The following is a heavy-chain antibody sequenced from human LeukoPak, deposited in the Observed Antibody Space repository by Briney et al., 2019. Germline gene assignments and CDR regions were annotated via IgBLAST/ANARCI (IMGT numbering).Heavy chain of an antibody. CDR2: IYTSGST. J-gene: IGHJ5*02. CDR3: ARYCSSTSCYTGFDP. D-gene: IGHD2-2*02. V-gene: IGHV4-61*02. Sequence: SETLSLTCTVSGGSISSGSYYWSWIRQPAGKGLEWIGRIYTSGSTNYNPSLKSRVTISVDTSKNYFSLKLSSVTAADTAVYYCARYCSSTSCYTGFDPWGQGTLVTVSS. CDR1: GGSISSGSYY.